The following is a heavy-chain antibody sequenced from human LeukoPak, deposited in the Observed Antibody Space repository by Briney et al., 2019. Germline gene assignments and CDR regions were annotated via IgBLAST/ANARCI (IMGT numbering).Heavy chain of an antibody. CDR1: GFTFSRYS. J-gene: IGHJ6*03. CDR3: ARAGYCSGGSCGYYYYYYMDV. Sequence: PGGSLRLSCAASGFTFSRYSMHWVRQAPGKGLVWVSHVNSDGSGTDYADSVKGRFTISRHNAKNSLYLQMNSLRAEDTAVYYCARAGYCSGGSCGYYYYYYMDVWGKGTTVTVSS. CDR2: VNSDGSGT. V-gene: IGHV3-74*01. D-gene: IGHD2-15*01.